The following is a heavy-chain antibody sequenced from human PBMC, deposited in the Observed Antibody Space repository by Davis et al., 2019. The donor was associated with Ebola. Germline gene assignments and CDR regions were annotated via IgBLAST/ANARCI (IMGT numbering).Heavy chain of an antibody. D-gene: IGHD1-1*01. V-gene: IGHV3-13*01. CDR2: IGTAGDT. Sequence: GESLKISCAASGFTFSSYDMHWVRQATGKGLEWVSAIGTAGDTYYPGSVKGRFTISRENAKNSLYLQMNSLRAGDTAVYYCARGSPNWNYYYGMDVWGQGTTVTVSS. J-gene: IGHJ6*02. CDR1: GFTFSSYD. CDR3: ARGSPNWNYYYGMDV.